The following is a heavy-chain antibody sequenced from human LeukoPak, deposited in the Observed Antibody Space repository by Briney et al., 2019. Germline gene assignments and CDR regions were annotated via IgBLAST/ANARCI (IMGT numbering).Heavy chain of an antibody. CDR3: ARDQKGAAAGLAGDAFDI. J-gene: IGHJ3*02. CDR2: MNPNSGNT. Sequence: ASVKVSCKASGYTFTSYDINWVRQATGQGLEWMGWMNPNSGNTGYAQKFQGRVTMTRNTSISTAYMELSSLRSEDTAVYYCARDQKGAAAGLAGDAFDIWGQGTMVTVSS. V-gene: IGHV1-8*02. CDR1: GYTFTSYD. D-gene: IGHD6-13*01.